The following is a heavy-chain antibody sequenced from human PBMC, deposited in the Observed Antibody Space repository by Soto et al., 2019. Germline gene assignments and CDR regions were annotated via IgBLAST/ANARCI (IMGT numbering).Heavy chain of an antibody. CDR1: GGTFSSYA. J-gene: IGHJ5*02. CDR2: IIPMYGPA. Sequence: QVPLVQSGAEVKKPGSSVTVSCKASGGTFSSYAIHWVRQAPGQGLEWVGGIIPMYGPAKYAQRFHGRVTITADESTTTVYIELTSLTSQDTAVYYCARVTSMVRGVIDNWFDPWGHGTLVTVSS. CDR3: ARVTSMVRGVIDNWFDP. V-gene: IGHV1-69*01. D-gene: IGHD3-10*01.